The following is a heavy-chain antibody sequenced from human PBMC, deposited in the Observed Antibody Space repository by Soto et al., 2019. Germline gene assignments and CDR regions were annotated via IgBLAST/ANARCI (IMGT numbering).Heavy chain of an antibody. V-gene: IGHV3-74*03. CDR2: INSDGSST. D-gene: IGHD2-2*01. CDR1: GFTFSSYC. CDR3: ARVETCSSTSCYSVFDY. J-gene: IGHJ4*02. Sequence: EVQLVESGGGLVQPGGSLRLSCAASGFTFSSYCMHWVRQAPGKGLVWVSSINSDGSSTTYADSVKGRFTISRDNAKNTLYLQMNSLRAEDTAVYYCARVETCSSTSCYSVFDYWGQGTLVTVSS.